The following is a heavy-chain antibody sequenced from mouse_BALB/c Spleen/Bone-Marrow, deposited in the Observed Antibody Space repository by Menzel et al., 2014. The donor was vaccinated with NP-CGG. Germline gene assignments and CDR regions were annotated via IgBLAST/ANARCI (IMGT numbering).Heavy chain of an antibody. CDR1: GFTFSSYG. V-gene: IGHV5-6-3*01. CDR2: INSNGGST. J-gene: IGHJ3*01. Sequence: VQLQQSGGGLVQPGGSLKLSCAASGFTFSSYGMSWVRQTPDKRLELVATINSNGGSTYYPDSVKGRFTISRDNAKNTLYLQMSSLKSEDTAMYYCARDMITTRGFAYWGQGTLVTDSA. CDR3: ARDMITTRGFAY. D-gene: IGHD2-4*01.